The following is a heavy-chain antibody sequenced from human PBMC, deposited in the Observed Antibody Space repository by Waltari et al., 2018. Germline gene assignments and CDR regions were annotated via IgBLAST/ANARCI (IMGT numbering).Heavy chain of an antibody. Sequence: QVQLQESGPGLVKPSETLSLTCGVSGYSISSGYYWGWIRQPPGKGLEWIGSIYHSGSNYYNPSLKSRVTISVDTSKNQFSLKLSSVTAAVTAVYYCARHPDYGSGRFSYWGQGTLVTVSS. V-gene: IGHV4-38-2*01. CDR3: ARHPDYGSGRFSY. CDR2: IYHSGSN. D-gene: IGHD3-10*01. CDR1: GYSISSGYY. J-gene: IGHJ4*02.